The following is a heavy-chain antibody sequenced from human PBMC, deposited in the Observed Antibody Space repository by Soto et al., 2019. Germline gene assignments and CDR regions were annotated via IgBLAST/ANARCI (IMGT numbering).Heavy chain of an antibody. V-gene: IGHV3-74*01. D-gene: IGHD1-26*01. CDR3: ARYGRKLAYYYYYGMDV. J-gene: IGHJ6*02. CDR1: GFTFSSYW. CDR2: VNTDESRT. Sequence: GGSLRLSCGASGFTFSSYWMHWVRQAPGKGLVWVSRVNTDESRTSYADSVKGRFTISRDNAKNTLYLQMNSLRAEDTAVYYCARYGRKLAYYYYYGMDVWGQGTTVTVSS.